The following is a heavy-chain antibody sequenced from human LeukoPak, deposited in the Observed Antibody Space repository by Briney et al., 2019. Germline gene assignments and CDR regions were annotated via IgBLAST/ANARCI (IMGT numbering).Heavy chain of an antibody. Sequence: SVEVSCKASGGTFSSYAISWVRHAPGQGREWMGGIIPIFGTANYAQKFQGRVTIAADESTSTAYMELSSLRSEDTAVYYCASSAIYYDILTGYHYFDYWGQGTLVTVSS. J-gene: IGHJ4*02. D-gene: IGHD3-9*01. CDR3: ASSAIYYDILTGYHYFDY. CDR1: GGTFSSYA. CDR2: IIPIFGTA. V-gene: IGHV1-69*01.